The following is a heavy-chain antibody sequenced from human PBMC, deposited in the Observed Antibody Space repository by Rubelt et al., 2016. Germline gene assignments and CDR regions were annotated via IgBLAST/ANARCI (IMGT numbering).Heavy chain of an antibody. Sequence: QLQLQESGPGLVKPSETLSLTCAVYGGSFSSYYWSWIRQPPGKGLEWIGYIYYSGSTNYNPSLKSRVTISVDTSKNQFSLKLSSVTAADTAVYYCARREGADYDDAFDIWGPGTMVTVSS. J-gene: IGHJ3*02. CDR1: GGSFSSYY. V-gene: IGHV4-59*01. D-gene: IGHD4/OR15-4a*01. CDR2: IYYSGST. CDR3: ARREGADYDDAFDI.